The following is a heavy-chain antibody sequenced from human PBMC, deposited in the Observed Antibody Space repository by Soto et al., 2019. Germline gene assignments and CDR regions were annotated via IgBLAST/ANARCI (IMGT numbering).Heavy chain of an antibody. D-gene: IGHD3-3*01. J-gene: IGHJ4*02. CDR2: INPNSGGT. Sequence: ASVKVSCKASGYTFTGYYMHWVRQAPGQGLEWMGWINPNSGGTNYAQKFQGWVTMTRDTSISTAYMELSRLRSDDTAVYYCARDGEAGSFFAIDYWGQGTLVTVSS. V-gene: IGHV1-2*04. CDR3: ARDGEAGSFFAIDY. CDR1: GYTFTGYY.